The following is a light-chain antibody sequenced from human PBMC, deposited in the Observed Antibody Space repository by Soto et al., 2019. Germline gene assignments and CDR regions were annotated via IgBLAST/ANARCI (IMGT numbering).Light chain of an antibody. CDR3: LAAFPTPPG. V-gene: IGKV2-28*01. J-gene: IGKJ2*01. CDR2: LGS. Sequence: DFVMTQSPLSLTVTPGEPASISCRSSQSLLHSNGYNYLDWYVQKPGQSPQLLVYLGSSRASGVPGRVSGRGSGTRFTTEIRRREGWGVGGYFWLAAFPTPPGFCQGDKVENK. CDR1: QSLLHSNGYNY.